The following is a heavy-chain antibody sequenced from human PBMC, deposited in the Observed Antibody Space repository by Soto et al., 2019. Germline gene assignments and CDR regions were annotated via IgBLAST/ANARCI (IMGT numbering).Heavy chain of an antibody. CDR3: ARGGGYDSIDY. Sequence: SETLSLTCTVSGASSSYGGFSWSWIRQSPGKGLEWIGYISHLESTYFHPSFKSRLTMSIDRTRNQFSLKLSSVTAADMAVYYCARGGGYDSIDYWGQGVLVTVS. D-gene: IGHD5-12*01. V-gene: IGHV4-30-2*06. CDR2: ISHLEST. J-gene: IGHJ4*02. CDR1: GASSSYGGFS.